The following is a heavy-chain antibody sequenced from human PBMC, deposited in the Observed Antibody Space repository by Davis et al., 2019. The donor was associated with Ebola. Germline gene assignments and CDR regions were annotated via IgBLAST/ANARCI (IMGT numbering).Heavy chain of an antibody. D-gene: IGHD6-19*01. V-gene: IGHV1-2*06. J-gene: IGHJ3*02. CDR2: INPNSGGT. CDR3: ARERGGIAVAAGDAFDI. Sequence: AASVKVSCKASGYTFTGYYMHWVRQAPGQGLEWMGRINPNSGGTKSAQKFQGRVSMTRDTSISTAYMELSSLGSDGTAMYYCARERGGIAVAAGDAFDIWGQGTMVTVSS. CDR1: GYTFTGYY.